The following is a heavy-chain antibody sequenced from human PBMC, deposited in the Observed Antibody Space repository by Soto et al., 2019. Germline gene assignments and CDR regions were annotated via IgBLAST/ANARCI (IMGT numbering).Heavy chain of an antibody. Sequence: ASVKVSCKASGYTFTSYAMHWVRQAPGQRLEWMGWINAGNGNTKYSQKFQGRVTITRDTSASTAYMELSSLRSEDTAVYYCARDPYLVDTAIPFDYWGQGTLVTVSS. J-gene: IGHJ4*02. CDR3: ARDPYLVDTAIPFDY. D-gene: IGHD5-18*01. CDR2: INAGNGNT. V-gene: IGHV1-3*01. CDR1: GYTFTSYA.